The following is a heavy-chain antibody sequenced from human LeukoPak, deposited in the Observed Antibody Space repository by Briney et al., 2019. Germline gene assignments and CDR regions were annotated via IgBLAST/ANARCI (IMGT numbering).Heavy chain of an antibody. Sequence: GGSLRLSCAASGFTFDSYWMHWVRQAPGKGLVCVSRINNDGSDTTYADSVKGRFTVSRDNAKNTLYLQMSSQRAEDTAVYFCARGGTASFDSWGQGTLVTVSS. CDR1: GFTFDSYW. J-gene: IGHJ4*02. V-gene: IGHV3-74*01. CDR2: INNDGSDT. CDR3: ARGGTASFDS. D-gene: IGHD6-13*01.